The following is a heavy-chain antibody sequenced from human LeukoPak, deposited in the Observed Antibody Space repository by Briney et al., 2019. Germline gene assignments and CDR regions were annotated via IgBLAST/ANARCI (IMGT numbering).Heavy chain of an antibody. Sequence: GASVNVSCKASGYTFTSYGISWVRQAPGQGLEWMGWISAYNGNTNYAQKLQGRVTMTTDTSTSTAYMEPRSLRSDDTAVYYCARAGGSTVRRYYFDYWGQGTLVTVSS. CDR1: GYTFTSYG. V-gene: IGHV1-18*01. D-gene: IGHD1-26*01. J-gene: IGHJ4*02. CDR2: ISAYNGNT. CDR3: ARAGGSTVRRYYFDY.